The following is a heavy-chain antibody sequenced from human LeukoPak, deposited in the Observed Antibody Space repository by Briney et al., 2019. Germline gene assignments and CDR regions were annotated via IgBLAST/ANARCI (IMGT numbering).Heavy chain of an antibody. D-gene: IGHD2-2*01. J-gene: IGHJ4*02. CDR3: VRHLSSITSCPNY. Sequence: GESLKISCKDSGYSFSSYWIAWVRQMPRKGLEWMGIIYPRDSRTTYSPSFQGQVTISVDKSTSTAYLQWSSLKASDTAMYYCVRHLSSITSCPNYWGPGTLVTVSS. CDR1: GYSFSSYW. V-gene: IGHV5-51*01. CDR2: IYPRDSRT.